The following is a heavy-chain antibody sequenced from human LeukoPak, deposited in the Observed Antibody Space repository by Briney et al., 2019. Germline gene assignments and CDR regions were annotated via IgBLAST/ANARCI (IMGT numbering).Heavy chain of an antibody. Sequence: SETLSLTCVVSGGSVSGYYWGWIRQPPGRGLEWIGYVYYSGSTYYNPSLKSRVTISVDTAKNQFSLKLSSVTAADTAVYYCARQPPYYYDSSGYYYGGYFDYWGQGTLVTVSS. V-gene: IGHV4-59*08. CDR3: ARQPPYYYDSSGYYYGGYFDY. CDR1: GGSVSGYY. CDR2: VYYSGST. J-gene: IGHJ4*02. D-gene: IGHD3-22*01.